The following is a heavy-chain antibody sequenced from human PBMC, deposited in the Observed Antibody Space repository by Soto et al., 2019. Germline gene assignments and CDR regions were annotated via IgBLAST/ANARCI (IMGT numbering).Heavy chain of an antibody. J-gene: IGHJ4*02. CDR2: ISYDGSNK. CDR3: ARDLTGGPLRYFDWLLGGYDY. Sequence: GGSLRLSCAASGFTFSSYAMHWVRQAPGKGLEWVAVISYDGSNKYYADSVKGRFTISRDNSKNTLYLQMNSLRAEDTAVYYCARDLTGGPLRYFDWLLGGYDYWGQGTLVTVSS. CDR1: GFTFSSYA. V-gene: IGHV3-30-3*01. D-gene: IGHD3-9*01.